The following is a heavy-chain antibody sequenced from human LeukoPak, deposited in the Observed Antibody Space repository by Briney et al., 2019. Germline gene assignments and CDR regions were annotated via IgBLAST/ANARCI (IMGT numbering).Heavy chain of an antibody. CDR1: GFTFSSYA. CDR3: AKANYDSSAYYWSD. V-gene: IGHV3-23*01. D-gene: IGHD3-22*01. CDR2: IRGSGGST. Sequence: PGGSLRLSCAASGFTFSSYAMSWVRQAPGKGLEWVSAIRGSGGSTSYADSVKGRFTISRGNSENTLYLQINSLRAEDTAVYYCAKANYDSSAYYWSDWGQGTLVTVSS. J-gene: IGHJ4*02.